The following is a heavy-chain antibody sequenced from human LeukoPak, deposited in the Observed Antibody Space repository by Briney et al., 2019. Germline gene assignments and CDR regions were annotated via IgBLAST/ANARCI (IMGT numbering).Heavy chain of an antibody. V-gene: IGHV3-7*01. CDR1: GFSLSGYW. CDR2: LNADGVEQ. J-gene: IGHJ4*02. Sequence: PGGSLRLSCAASGFSLSGYWMTWVRQAPGKGLERVARLNADGVEQNYVDSVTGRFTMSRDNAKNSLDLQMNSLRVEDTAVYYCARGGYSFDYLGQGTLVAVSS. CDR3: ARGGYSFDY. D-gene: IGHD5-18*01.